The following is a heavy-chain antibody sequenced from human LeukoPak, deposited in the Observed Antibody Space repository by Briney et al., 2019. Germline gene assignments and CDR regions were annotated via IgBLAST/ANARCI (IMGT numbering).Heavy chain of an antibody. CDR2: ISAYNGNT. CDR1: GYTFTSYG. V-gene: IGHV1-18*01. CDR3: ARNAYYYDSSGYPLVGDFDY. Sequence: ASVTVSCKASGYTFTSYGISWVRQAPGQGLEWMGWISAYNGNTNYAQKLQGRVTMTTDTSTSTAYMELRSLRSDDTAVYYCARNAYYYDSSGYPLVGDFDYWGQGTLVTVSS. D-gene: IGHD3-22*01. J-gene: IGHJ4*02.